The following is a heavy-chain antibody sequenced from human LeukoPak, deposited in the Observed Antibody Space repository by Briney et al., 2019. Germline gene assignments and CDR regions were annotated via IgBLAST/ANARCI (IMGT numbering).Heavy chain of an antibody. J-gene: IGHJ3*02. CDR3: VTELGIGGFDI. CDR2: ISDSGGST. CDR1: GFPFSSYA. Sequence: GGSLRLSCSASGFPFSSYAMHWARQAPGKGLEYVSAISDSGGSTYYADSVKGRFTISRDNSKNTLYLQMSTLRAEDTSVYYCVTELGIGGFDIWGQGTMVTVSS. D-gene: IGHD7-27*01. V-gene: IGHV3-64D*09.